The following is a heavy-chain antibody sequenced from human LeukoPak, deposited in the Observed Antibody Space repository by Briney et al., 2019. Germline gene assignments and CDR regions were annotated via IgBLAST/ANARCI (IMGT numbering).Heavy chain of an antibody. CDR3: SKSYVDYGITLGY. CDR1: GGSISSGSYY. CDR2: IYTSGST. J-gene: IGHJ4*02. Sequence: SQTLSLTCTVSGGSISSGSYYWSWIRQPAGKGLEWIGRIYTSGSTNYKPSLKSRFTISVDKSKKPFSLKLSSVTPADTAFFYWSKSYVDYGITLGYWGQGTLVTGPS. V-gene: IGHV4-61*02. D-gene: IGHD4-17*01.